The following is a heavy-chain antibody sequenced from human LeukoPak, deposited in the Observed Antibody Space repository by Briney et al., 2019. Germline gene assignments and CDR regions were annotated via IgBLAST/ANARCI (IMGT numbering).Heavy chain of an antibody. Sequence: GESLKISCKSSGYRFTNYWIGWVRQMPGKGLEWMGIIYPGDSDTRYSPSFQGQVIISADKSISTAYLQWSSLKASDTAMYYCARYLEVHGVMDYWGQGTLVTVSS. D-gene: IGHD1-7*01. CDR3: ARYLEVHGVMDY. CDR1: GYRFTNYW. V-gene: IGHV5-51*06. CDR2: IYPGDSDT. J-gene: IGHJ4*02.